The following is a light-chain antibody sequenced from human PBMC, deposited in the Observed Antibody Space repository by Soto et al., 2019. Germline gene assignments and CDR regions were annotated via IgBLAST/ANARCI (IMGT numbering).Light chain of an antibody. CDR2: GAS. CDR3: QQYGSVPLT. CDR1: QSVSTSY. Sequence: EIVLTQSPGTLSLSPGARATLSCRASQSVSTSYLAWYQQKPGQAPRLLIYGASSRATGIPDRFSGSGSGADLTLNISRLEPEDFAVYYCQQYGSVPLTFGGGTKVEIK. V-gene: IGKV3-20*01. J-gene: IGKJ4*01.